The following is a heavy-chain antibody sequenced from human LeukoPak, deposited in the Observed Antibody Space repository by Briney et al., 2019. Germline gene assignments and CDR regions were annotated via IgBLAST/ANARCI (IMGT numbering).Heavy chain of an antibody. V-gene: IGHV3-23*01. CDR3: AKARYNNGWDYFDY. CDR1: GFIVSSCY. D-gene: IGHD6-19*01. Sequence: GSLRLSCAASGFIVSSCYMYWVRQAPGKGLEWVSSISGSGNVIYDSDSVKGRFSISRDNPKGTLYLQMNSLRAEDTATYFCAKARYNNGWDYFDYWGLGTLVTVSS. J-gene: IGHJ4*02. CDR2: ISGSGNVI.